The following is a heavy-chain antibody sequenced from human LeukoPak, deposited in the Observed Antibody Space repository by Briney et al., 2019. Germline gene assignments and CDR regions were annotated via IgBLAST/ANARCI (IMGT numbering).Heavy chain of an antibody. CDR3: AQDRGTWGSEYFQH. CDR1: GFTFSSCR. CDR2: ISYDGSSK. D-gene: IGHD3-10*01. J-gene: IGHJ1*01. Sequence: GGSLRLSCAASGFTFSSCRMHWVRQAPGKGLEWVALISYDGSSKFYAGSVKGRLTISRDNSKNTLYLQMNSLRTEDTAVYYCAQDRGTWGSEYFQHWGGGTLVTLSA. V-gene: IGHV3-30*18.